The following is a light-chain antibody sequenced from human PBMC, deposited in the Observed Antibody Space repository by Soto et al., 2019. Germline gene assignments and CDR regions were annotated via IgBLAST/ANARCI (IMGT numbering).Light chain of an antibody. CDR3: QHYNSYSEA. Sequence: IVMTQSPATLSVSPGERATLSCRASQRVISVLSWSQHKPGQASRLLIHGASTRATGIPARFSGSGSGTEFTLTISSLQPDEFATYYGQHYNSYSEAFGQGTKVDIK. V-gene: IGKV3-15*01. CDR2: GAS. CDR1: QRVISV. J-gene: IGKJ1*01.